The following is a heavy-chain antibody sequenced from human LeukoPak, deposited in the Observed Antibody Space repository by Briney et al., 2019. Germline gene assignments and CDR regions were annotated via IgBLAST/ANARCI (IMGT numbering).Heavy chain of an antibody. CDR2: ISYDGSNK. CDR3: ARDGKRGSSWYLVFDY. V-gene: IGHV3-30*03. Sequence: PGGSLRLSCAASGFTFSSYGMHWVRQAPGKGLEWVAVISYDGSNKYYADSVKGRFTVSRDNSKNTLYLQMNSLRAEDTAVYYCARDGKRGSSWYLVFDYWGQGTLVTVSS. D-gene: IGHD6-13*01. J-gene: IGHJ4*02. CDR1: GFTFSSYG.